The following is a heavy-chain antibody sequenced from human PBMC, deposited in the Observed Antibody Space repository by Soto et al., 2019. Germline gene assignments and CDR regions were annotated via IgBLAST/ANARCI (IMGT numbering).Heavy chain of an antibody. CDR2: IYYSGST. V-gene: IGHV4-31*03. CDR1: GGSISSGGYY. Sequence: PSETLSLTCTVSGGSISSGGYYWSWIRQHPGKGLEWIGYIYYSGSTYYNPSLKSRVTISVDTSKNQFSLKLSSVTAADTAVYNCARFLSDYYDSSGYYYFDCWGQGTLVTVSS. J-gene: IGHJ4*02. CDR3: ARFLSDYYDSSGYYYFDC. D-gene: IGHD3-22*01.